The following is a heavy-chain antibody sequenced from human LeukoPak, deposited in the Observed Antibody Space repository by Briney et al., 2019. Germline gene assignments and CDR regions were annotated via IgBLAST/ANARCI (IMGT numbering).Heavy chain of an antibody. Sequence: GGSLRLSCAASGFTFSDYYMSWIRQAPGKGLEWVAVIWYDGSNKYYVDSVKGRFTISRDNSKNTLFLQMDSLRAEDTAVYYCARDETSCSSTSCFADYWGQGTLVTVSS. D-gene: IGHD2-2*01. CDR2: IWYDGSNK. CDR1: GFTFSDYY. CDR3: ARDETSCSSTSCFADY. J-gene: IGHJ4*02. V-gene: IGHV3-33*08.